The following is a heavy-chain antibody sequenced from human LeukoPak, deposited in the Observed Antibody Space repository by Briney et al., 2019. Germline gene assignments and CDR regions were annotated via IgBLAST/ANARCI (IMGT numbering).Heavy chain of an antibody. CDR1: GFTFSGYW. J-gene: IGHJ4*02. D-gene: IGHD3-10*01. V-gene: IGHV3-74*03. CDR3: ASMGEPCGGS. CDR2: ISMDGSDT. Sequence: GGCLRPSCATSGFTFSGYWMHWVRQAPGKGLEWVSRISMDGSDTTYTGSVKGPFTLSRDNAKKPLYLQMNSLRAEDTAVYHCASMGEPCGGSWGQGAPVTVSS.